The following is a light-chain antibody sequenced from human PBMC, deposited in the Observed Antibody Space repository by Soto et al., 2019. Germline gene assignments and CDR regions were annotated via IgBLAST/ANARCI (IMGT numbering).Light chain of an antibody. Sequence: QSVLTQPASVSGSPGQSITISCTGTSSDVGSYNLVSWYQQHPGKAPKLMIYEGSKRPSGVSNRFSGSKSGNTASLTISVLQAEDEADYYCCSYAGSITYVFGTGTKVTVL. J-gene: IGLJ1*01. CDR1: SSDVGSYNL. CDR3: CSYAGSITYV. CDR2: EGS. V-gene: IGLV2-23*01.